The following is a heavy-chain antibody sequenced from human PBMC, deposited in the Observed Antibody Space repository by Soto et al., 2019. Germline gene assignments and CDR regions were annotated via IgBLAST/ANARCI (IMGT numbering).Heavy chain of an antibody. CDR1: GDSVSSNGAA. D-gene: IGHD3-10*01. Sequence: PSQTLSLTCAISGDSVSSNGAAWSWIRQCPSRGLEWLGRTYYRSKWYNDYAVSVKSRITINPDTSKNQFSLHLNSVTPEDTAVYYCARDPIPIVRGAMKNYFDTRGQETLLTISS. CDR3: ARDPIPIVRGAMKNYFDT. J-gene: IGHJ4*02. CDR2: TYYRSKWYN. V-gene: IGHV6-1*01.